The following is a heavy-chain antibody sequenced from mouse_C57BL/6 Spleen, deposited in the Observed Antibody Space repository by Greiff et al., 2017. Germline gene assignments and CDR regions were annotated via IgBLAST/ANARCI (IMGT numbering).Heavy chain of an antibody. CDR3: ARERVRRLDY. D-gene: IGHD2-14*01. V-gene: IGHV1-39*01. CDR1: GYSFPDYN. Sequence: VQLQQSGPELVKPGASVKISCKASGYSFPDYNMNWVTPSNGKSLEWIGVINPNYGTTSYNQKFKGKATLTVDQSSSTAYMQLNSLTSEDSAVYDCARERVRRLDYLGQGTTLTVSS. J-gene: IGHJ2*01. CDR2: INPNYGTT.